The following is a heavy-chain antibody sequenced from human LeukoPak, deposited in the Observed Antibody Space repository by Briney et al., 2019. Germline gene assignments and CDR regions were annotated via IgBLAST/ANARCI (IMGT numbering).Heavy chain of an antibody. Sequence: GGSLRLSCAASGFSFDDYGMSWVRQAPGKGLEWVSGINWNGGSTAYADSVKGRFTISRDNSKNTLYLQMNSLRAEDTAVYYCANGGIAVAGTAYWGQGTLVTVSS. CDR3: ANGGIAVAGTAY. D-gene: IGHD6-19*01. CDR2: INWNGGST. J-gene: IGHJ4*02. V-gene: IGHV3-20*04. CDR1: GFSFDDYG.